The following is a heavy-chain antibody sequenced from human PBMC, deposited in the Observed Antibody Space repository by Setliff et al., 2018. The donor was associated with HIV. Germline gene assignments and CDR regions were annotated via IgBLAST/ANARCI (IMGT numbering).Heavy chain of an antibody. Sequence: ASVKVSCKTSGFIFNNFGVTWVRQAPGQGLEWMGIINPSGGSTTYAQKFQGRVTMTRDTSISTSYMELSGLRSDDTALYYCATLDYWGQGTLVTVSS. CDR2: INPSGGST. CDR1: GFIFNNFG. J-gene: IGHJ4*02. V-gene: IGHV1-46*02. CDR3: ATLDY.